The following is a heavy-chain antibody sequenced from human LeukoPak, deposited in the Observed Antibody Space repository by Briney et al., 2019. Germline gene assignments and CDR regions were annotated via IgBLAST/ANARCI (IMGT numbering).Heavy chain of an antibody. CDR2: IYTSGST. CDR3: ARVSAKVVIDY. CDR1: GGSISSGSYY. V-gene: IGHV4-61*02. J-gene: IGHJ4*02. Sequence: SETLSLTCTVSGGSISSGSYYWSWIRQPAGKGLEWIGRIYTSGSTNYNPSLKSRVTISVDTSKNQFSLKLSSVTAADTAVYYRARVSAKVVIDYWGQGTLVTVSS. D-gene: IGHD3-22*01.